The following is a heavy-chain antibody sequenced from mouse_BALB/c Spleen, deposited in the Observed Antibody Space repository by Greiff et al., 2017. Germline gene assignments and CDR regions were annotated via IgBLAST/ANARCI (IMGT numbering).Heavy chain of an antibody. D-gene: IGHD2-14*01. CDR3: ARNYRSMDY. J-gene: IGHJ4*01. CDR2: INPSTGYT. V-gene: IGHV1-7*01. CDR1: GYTFTSYW. Sequence: QVQLKQSGAELAKPGASVKMSCKASGYTFTSYWMHWVKQRPGQGLEWIGYINPSTGYTEYNQKFKDKATLTADKSSSTAYMQLSSLTSEDSAVYYCARNYRSMDYWGQGTSVTVSS.